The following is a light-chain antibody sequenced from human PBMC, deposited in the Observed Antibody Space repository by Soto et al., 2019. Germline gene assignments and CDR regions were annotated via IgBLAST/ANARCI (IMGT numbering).Light chain of an antibody. Sequence: DIVLTQSPSTLSLSPGERATLSCRASQSVSSSYLAWYQQKPDQAPSLLIYGASSSATGIPDRLSGSGSCTAFFPTISRLEPEDVAVYYCQQHGSSPPITFGQGTRVEIK. V-gene: IGKV3-20*01. CDR2: GAS. CDR1: QSVSSSY. CDR3: QQHGSSPPIT. J-gene: IGKJ5*01.